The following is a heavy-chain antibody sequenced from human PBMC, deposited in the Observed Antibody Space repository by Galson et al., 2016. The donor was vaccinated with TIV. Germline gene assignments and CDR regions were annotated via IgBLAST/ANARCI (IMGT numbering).Heavy chain of an antibody. CDR3: ARHGPWSFYSDF. CDR1: GGSVSSSTYF. CDR2: VYYDGTT. V-gene: IGHV4-39*01. Sequence: ETLSLTCTVSGGSVSSSTYFWAWVRQPPGEGLEWIGTVYYDGTTYTNPSLKSPVTLSVDSSKNQISLKLSSVTAADTAIYFCARHGPWSFYSDFWGQGTLVTVSS. J-gene: IGHJ4*02. D-gene: IGHD3-16*02.